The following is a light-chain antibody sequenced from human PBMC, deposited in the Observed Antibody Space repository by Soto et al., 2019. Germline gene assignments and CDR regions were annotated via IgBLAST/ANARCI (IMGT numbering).Light chain of an antibody. CDR1: SSDDGGFKY. CDR3: ASYTSTTTHAV. Sequence: QSALTQPASVSGSPGQSISISCTGTSSDDGGFKYVSWYQHHAGKAPKLIIYDVSNRPPGVSNRFSGSKSGNTASLTISGLQPEDEADYHCASYTSTTTHAVFGGGTKVTVL. CDR2: DVS. J-gene: IGLJ2*01. V-gene: IGLV2-14*03.